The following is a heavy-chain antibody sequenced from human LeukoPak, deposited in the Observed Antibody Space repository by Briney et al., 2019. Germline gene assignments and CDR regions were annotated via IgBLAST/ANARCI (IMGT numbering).Heavy chain of an antibody. V-gene: IGHV4-34*01. Sequence: SETLSLTCAVYGGSFSGYYWSWIHQPPGKGLEWIGEINHSGSTNYSPSLKSRVAISVDTSKNQFSLKLSSVTAADTAVYYCARGRLRYYGSGSQRGKNWFDPWGQGTLVTVSS. J-gene: IGHJ5*02. CDR2: INHSGST. D-gene: IGHD3-10*01. CDR1: GGSFSGYY. CDR3: ARGRLRYYGSGSQRGKNWFDP.